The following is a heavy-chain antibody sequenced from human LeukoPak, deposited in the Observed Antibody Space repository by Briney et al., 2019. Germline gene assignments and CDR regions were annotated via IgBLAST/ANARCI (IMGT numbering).Heavy chain of an antibody. D-gene: IGHD3-22*01. CDR2: IYYSGST. V-gene: IGHV4-31*03. Sequence: SETLSLTCTVSGFSISSGGYYWSWIRQHPGKGLEWIGYIYYSGSTYYNPSLKSRVTISVYTSKNQFSLKLSSVTAADTAVYYCARERGVSSGYFDYWGQGTLVTVSS. CDR3: ARERGVSSGYFDY. J-gene: IGHJ4*02. CDR1: GFSISSGGYY.